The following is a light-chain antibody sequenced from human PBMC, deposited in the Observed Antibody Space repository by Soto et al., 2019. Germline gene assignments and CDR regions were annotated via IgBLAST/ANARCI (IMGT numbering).Light chain of an antibody. CDR3: QQYYSYSPT. V-gene: IGKV1-5*03. J-gene: IGKJ1*01. CDR1: QSISGW. CDR2: KAS. Sequence: DIQMTQSPSTLSASVGDRVTITCRASQSISGWLAWYQQKPGQAPKLLIYKASSLESAVPSRFSGSGSGTEFTLTISSLQPHDFVTYYCQQYYSYSPTFGQGTKVDIK.